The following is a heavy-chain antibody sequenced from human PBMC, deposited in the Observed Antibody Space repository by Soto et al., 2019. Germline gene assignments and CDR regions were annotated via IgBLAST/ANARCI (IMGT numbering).Heavy chain of an antibody. CDR2: ISGSGGST. V-gene: IGHV3-23*01. CDR3: AKGPVYYDSSGSRAEHFQH. D-gene: IGHD3-22*01. J-gene: IGHJ1*01. CDR1: GFTFSSYA. Sequence: GGSLRLSCAASGFTFSSYAMSWVRQAPGKGLEWVSAISGSGGSTYYADSVKGRFTISRDNSKNTLYLQMKSLRAEDTAVYYCAKGPVYYDSSGSRAEHFQHWGQGTLVPVSS.